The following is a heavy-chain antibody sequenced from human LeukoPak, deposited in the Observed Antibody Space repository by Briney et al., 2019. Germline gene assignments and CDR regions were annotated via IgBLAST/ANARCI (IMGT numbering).Heavy chain of an antibody. J-gene: IGHJ4*02. V-gene: IGHV3-72*01. D-gene: IGHD1-1*01. CDR2: IRTKASRYTT. CDR3: ARTTRGSADY. Sequence: GGSLRLSCVVSGFIFSDFYMDWVRQAPGKGLEWVGRIRTKASRYTTEYAASVRGRFTIVGDASKNTLYLQMWSLKIEDTAVYYCARTTRGSADYWGQGTLVTVSS. CDR1: GFIFSDFY.